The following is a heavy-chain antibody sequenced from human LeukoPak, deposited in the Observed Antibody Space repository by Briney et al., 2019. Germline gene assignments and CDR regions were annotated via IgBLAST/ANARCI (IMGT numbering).Heavy chain of an antibody. Sequence: AGGSLRLSCTASGFIASSNYMSWVRQAPGGGREWVSLIYSGDSTYYADSVMGRSTISRDKSKNTHSLQMNSLRAGDTAVYYCATGGRSGVAFESWGQGTLVTVSS. CDR3: ATGGRSGVAFES. CDR2: IYSGDST. CDR1: GFIASSNY. V-gene: IGHV3-53*01. J-gene: IGHJ4*02.